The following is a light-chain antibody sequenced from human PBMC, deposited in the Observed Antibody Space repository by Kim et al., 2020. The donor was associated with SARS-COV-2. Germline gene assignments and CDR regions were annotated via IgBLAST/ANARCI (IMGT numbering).Light chain of an antibody. CDR2: DAS. CDR1: QGIINY. CDR3: QKYYGAPLT. V-gene: IGKV1-27*01. Sequence: ATGGDRVTIPCRASQGIINYLACYQQKPGKVPKLLIHDASTLRSGVPSRFSGSGSGTDFTLTITSLQPDDVATYCCQKYYGAPLTFGGVTKVDIK. J-gene: IGKJ4*01.